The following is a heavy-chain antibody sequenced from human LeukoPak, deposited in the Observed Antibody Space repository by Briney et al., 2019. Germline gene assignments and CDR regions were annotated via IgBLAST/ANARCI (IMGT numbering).Heavy chain of an antibody. D-gene: IGHD2-2*02. CDR2: TYSGGST. J-gene: IGHJ3*02. Sequence: GGSLRLSCAASGFTVSSNYMSWVRQAPGKGLEWVSVTYSGGSTYYADSVKGRFTISRDNSKNTLYLQMNSLRAEDTAVYYCARGGHTEADAFDIWGQGTMVTVSS. V-gene: IGHV3-66*01. CDR3: ARGGHTEADAFDI. CDR1: GFTVSSNY.